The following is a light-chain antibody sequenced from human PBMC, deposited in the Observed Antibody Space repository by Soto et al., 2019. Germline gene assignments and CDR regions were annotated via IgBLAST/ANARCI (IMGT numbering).Light chain of an antibody. J-gene: IGKJ3*01. CDR2: VAS. Sequence: DIQMTQSPSPLSASVGDRVYITCRTSQSISSYLNWYQAKPGKAPKLLIYVASRLESGVPSRFSGSGSGTDFTITISSLQPEDSATYYCQQSYSTPPFNFGPGTRVDI. CDR3: QQSYSTPPFN. CDR1: QSISSY. V-gene: IGKV1-39*01.